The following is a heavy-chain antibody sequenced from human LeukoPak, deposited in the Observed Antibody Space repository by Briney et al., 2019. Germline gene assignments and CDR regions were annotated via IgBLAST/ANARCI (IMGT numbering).Heavy chain of an antibody. D-gene: IGHD7-27*01. V-gene: IGHV3-23*01. CDR2: ISDSGGTT. CDR1: GFTFSSFA. J-gene: IGHJ4*02. Sequence: GGSLRLSCAASGFTFSSFAMSWVRQAPGKGLEWVSAISDSGGTTYYADSVKGRFTISRDNSKNTLYLQMSSLRAEDTAVYYCAKDGGLWVSAHWGDSWGRGTLVTVSS. CDR3: AKDGGLWVSAHWGDS.